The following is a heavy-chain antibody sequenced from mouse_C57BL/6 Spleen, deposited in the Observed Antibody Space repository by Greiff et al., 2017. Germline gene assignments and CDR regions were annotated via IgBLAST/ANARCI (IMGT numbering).Heavy chain of an antibody. CDR2: ISSGSSTI. CDR1: GFTFSDYG. D-gene: IGHD2-4*01. CDR3: ARGVYYDYLYYAMDY. Sequence: DVKLVESGGGLVKPGGSLKLSCAASGFTFSDYGMHWVRQAPEKGLEWVAYISSGSSTIYYADTVKGRFTISRDNAKNTLFLQMTSLRSEDTAMYYCARGVYYDYLYYAMDYWGQGTSVTVSS. V-gene: IGHV5-17*01. J-gene: IGHJ4*01.